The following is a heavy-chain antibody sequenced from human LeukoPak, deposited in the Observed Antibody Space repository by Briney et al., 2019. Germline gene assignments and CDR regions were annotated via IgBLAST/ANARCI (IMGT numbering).Heavy chain of an antibody. D-gene: IGHD3-3*01. CDR3: AKDNYDFWSGYYLDAFDI. CDR1: GFTFSSYA. Sequence: GGSLRLSCAASGFTFSSYAMSWVRQDPGKGLEWVSAISGSGGSTYYADSVKGRFTISRDNSKNTLYLQMNSLRAEDTAVYYCAKDNYDFWSGYYLDAFDIWGQGTMVTVSS. V-gene: IGHV3-23*01. CDR2: ISGSGGST. J-gene: IGHJ3*02.